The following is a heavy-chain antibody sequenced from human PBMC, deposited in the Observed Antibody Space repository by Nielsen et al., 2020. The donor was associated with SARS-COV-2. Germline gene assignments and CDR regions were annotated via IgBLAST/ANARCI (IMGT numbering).Heavy chain of an antibody. V-gene: IGHV5-51*01. CDR3: ARQGSYFDQ. CDR1: GYSFNNYW. Sequence: GESLKISCKGSGYSFNNYWIGWVRQMPGRGLEWMGVIYPADSKTRYSPSFQGQVTMSADKSISTAYLQWSSLKASDTAMYYCARQGSYFDQWGQGTLVTVSS. CDR2: IYPADSKT. J-gene: IGHJ4*02.